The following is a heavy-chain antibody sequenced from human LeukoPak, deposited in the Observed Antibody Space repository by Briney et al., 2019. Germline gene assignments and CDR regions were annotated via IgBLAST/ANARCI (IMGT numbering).Heavy chain of an antibody. J-gene: IGHJ4*02. V-gene: IGHV3-53*01. Sequence: GGSLRLSCAASGFTVSSIYMSCIRQAPGKGLEWVSLIYTGGTTYYADSVKGRFTISRDNSKNTVYLQMNSLRAGDTAVYYCQRCRGDCPIDYWGQGTLVTVSS. CDR2: IYTGGTT. CDR3: QRCRGDCPIDY. D-gene: IGHD2-21*02. CDR1: GFTVSSIY.